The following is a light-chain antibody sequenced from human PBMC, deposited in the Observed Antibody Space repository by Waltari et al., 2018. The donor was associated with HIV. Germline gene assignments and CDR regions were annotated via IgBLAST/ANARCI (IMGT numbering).Light chain of an antibody. J-gene: IGLJ1*01. CDR2: STT. V-gene: IGLV7-43*01. CDR3: CSYAGSSTYV. Sequence: QTVVTQEPSLTVSPGGTVTLTCASSTGAVTSGYYPGRFQQRPGQAPRALIYSTTNRHSWTPARFSGSLLGGKAALKLSGVQPEDEADYYCCSYAGSSTYVFGTGTKVTVL. CDR1: TGAVTSGYY.